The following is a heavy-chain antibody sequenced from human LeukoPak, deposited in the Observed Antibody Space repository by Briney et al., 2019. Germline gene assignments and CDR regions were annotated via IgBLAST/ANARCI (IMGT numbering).Heavy chain of an antibody. V-gene: IGHV4-39*07. J-gene: IGHJ4*02. CDR1: GASVSGSPYY. CDR2: IYYTGNT. CDR3: AKQFQIGVNYFDY. Sequence: PSETLSLTCTVSGASVSGSPYYWGWIRQPPGKGLEWIGNIYYTGNTYYNSSLKSRVTISLDTSKNQFSLKVISMTAADTAVYYCAKQFQIGVNYFDYWGQGTPVTVSS. D-gene: IGHD3-22*01.